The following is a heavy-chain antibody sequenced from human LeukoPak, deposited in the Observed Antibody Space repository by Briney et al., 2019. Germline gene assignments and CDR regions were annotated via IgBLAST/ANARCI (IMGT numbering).Heavy chain of an antibody. CDR2: IKPDGSET. Sequence: PGGSLRLSCAASGFTFSSYWMSWVRQAPGKGLEWVASIKPDGSETYYVDSVKGRFTISRDNAKNSLYLQMNSLRAEDTAAYYCARDRSRLVFWGQGTLVTVSS. CDR1: GFTFSSYW. V-gene: IGHV3-7*01. J-gene: IGHJ4*02. CDR3: ARDRSRLVF. D-gene: IGHD6-6*01.